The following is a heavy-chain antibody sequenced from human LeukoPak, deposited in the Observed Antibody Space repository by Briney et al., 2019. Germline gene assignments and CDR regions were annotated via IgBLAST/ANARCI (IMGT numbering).Heavy chain of an antibody. D-gene: IGHD6-6*01. CDR1: GFTFFNYA. CDR2: ISGSGGST. J-gene: IGHJ4*02. V-gene: IGHV3-23*01. Sequence: GGSLRLSCASCGFTFFNYAMSLVPQAPGKGLEWVSAISGSGGSTYYADSVKGRFTISRDNSKNTLYLQMNSLRVDDTAVYYCPQEGGAAARLSAYWGQGTLVTVSS. CDR3: PQEGGAAARLSAY.